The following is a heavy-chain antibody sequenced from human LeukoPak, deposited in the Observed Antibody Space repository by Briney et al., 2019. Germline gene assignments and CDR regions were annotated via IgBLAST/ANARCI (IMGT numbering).Heavy chain of an antibody. CDR3: AKVNPFDYYDSSGYPDDAFDI. J-gene: IGHJ3*02. CDR2: ISGSGGST. D-gene: IGHD3-22*01. Sequence: GGSLRLSCAASGFTFSSYAMSWVRQAPGKGLEWVSAISGSGGSTYYADSVKGRFTISRDNSKNTLYLQMNSLRAEDTAVYYCAKVNPFDYYDSSGYPDDAFDIWGQGTMVTVSS. CDR1: GFTFSSYA. V-gene: IGHV3-23*01.